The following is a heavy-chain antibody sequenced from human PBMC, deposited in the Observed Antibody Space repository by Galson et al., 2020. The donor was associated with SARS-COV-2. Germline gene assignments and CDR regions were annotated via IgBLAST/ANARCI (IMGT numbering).Heavy chain of an antibody. Sequence: QLGESLKISCAASRFRFSNFWMTWVRQAPGKGLEWVGNINPDGSQTYSEDSMKGRFTISRDNAKNSLYLQMNSLRAEDTAVYYCTSCGGSAVAGFDWGQGTLVTVSS. CDR1: RFRFSNFW. CDR3: TSCGGSAVAGFD. D-gene: IGHD6-19*01. CDR2: INPDGSQT. V-gene: IGHV3-7*02. J-gene: IGHJ4*02.